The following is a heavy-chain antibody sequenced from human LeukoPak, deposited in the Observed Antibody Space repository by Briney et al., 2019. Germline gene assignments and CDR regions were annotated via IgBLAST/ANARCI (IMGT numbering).Heavy chain of an antibody. D-gene: IGHD3-16*01. Sequence: GASVKVSCKASGYKFIDDYMHWVRQAPGQGLQFMGWINPDSGFTNYAQKFKGRVTMTRDTSISTAYLEARSLTSDDTAVYCAPTAEAYTSWWKVWGQGTLVTVSS. CDR1: GYKFIDDY. V-gene: IGHV1-2*02. CDR2: INPDSGFT. CDR3: PTAEAYTSWWKV. J-gene: IGHJ4*02.